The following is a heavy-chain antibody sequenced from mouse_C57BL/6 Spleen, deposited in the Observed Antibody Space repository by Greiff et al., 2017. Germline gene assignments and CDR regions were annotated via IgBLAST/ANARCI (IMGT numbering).Heavy chain of an antibody. D-gene: IGHD1-1*01. CDR3: ARVTTVVVDY. J-gene: IGHJ2*01. CDR1: GFTFSSYG. Sequence: EVKLVESGGDLVKPGGSLKLSCAASGFTFSSYGMSWVRQTPDKRLEWVATISSGGSYTYYPDSVKGRFTISRDNAKNTLYLQMCSLKSEDTAMYYCARVTTVVVDYWGQGTTLTVSS. V-gene: IGHV5-6*01. CDR2: ISSGGSYT.